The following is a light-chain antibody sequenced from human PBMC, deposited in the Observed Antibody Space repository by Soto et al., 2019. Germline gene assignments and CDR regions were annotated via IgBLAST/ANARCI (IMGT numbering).Light chain of an antibody. Sequence: MVLTQSPGTLSLSPGERATLSCRASQRVTSNYLAWYQQRPGQAPRLLIFGASIRDTGLPDRFSGSGSGTDFTLTISRLEPEDFAVYYCQQYGSSPGTFGQGTKVEIK. CDR1: QRVTSNY. CDR2: GAS. V-gene: IGKV3-20*01. CDR3: QQYGSSPGT. J-gene: IGKJ1*01.